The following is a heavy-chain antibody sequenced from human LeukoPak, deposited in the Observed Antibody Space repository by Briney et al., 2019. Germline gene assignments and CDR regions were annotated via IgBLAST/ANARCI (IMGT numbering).Heavy chain of an antibody. D-gene: IGHD6-13*01. Sequence: VASVKVSCKASGYTFTSYDINWVRQATGQGLEWMGWMNPNSGNTGYAQKFQGRVTMTRNTSISTAYMELSSLRSEDTAVYYCARGVAAAGHNWFDPWGQGTLVTVSS. CDR2: MNPNSGNT. CDR3: ARGVAAAGHNWFDP. CDR1: GYTFTSYD. V-gene: IGHV1-8*01. J-gene: IGHJ5*02.